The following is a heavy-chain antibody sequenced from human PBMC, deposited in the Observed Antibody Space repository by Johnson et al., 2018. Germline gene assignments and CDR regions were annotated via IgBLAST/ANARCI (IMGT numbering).Heavy chain of an antibody. CDR3: ARPLRGHYDSSGDYMGEYFQH. J-gene: IGHJ1*01. V-gene: IGHV3-7*01. CDR1: GFPFSSYW. CDR2: IKQDGSEK. Sequence: VQLVQSGGGLVQPGGSLRLSCAASGFPFSSYWMSWVRQAPGKGLEWVANIKQDGSEKYYVDSVKGRFTISRANAKNSLYLQMNSLRAEDTAVYYCARPLRGHYDSSGDYMGEYFQHWGQGILVTGSS. D-gene: IGHD3-22*01.